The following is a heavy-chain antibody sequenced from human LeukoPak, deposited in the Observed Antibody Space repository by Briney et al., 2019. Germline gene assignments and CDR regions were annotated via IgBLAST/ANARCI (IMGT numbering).Heavy chain of an antibody. CDR3: ATVEIAAASLYYYYGMDV. D-gene: IGHD6-13*01. V-gene: IGHV5-10-1*01. CDR2: IDPGDSYT. J-gene: IGHJ6*02. CDR1: GYSFTSYW. Sequence: GESLKISCKGSGYSFTSYWISWVRQMPGKGLEWMGRIDPGDSYTNYSPSFQGHVTISADKSISTAYLQWSSLKASDTAMYYCATVEIAAASLYYYYGMDVWGQGTTVTVSS.